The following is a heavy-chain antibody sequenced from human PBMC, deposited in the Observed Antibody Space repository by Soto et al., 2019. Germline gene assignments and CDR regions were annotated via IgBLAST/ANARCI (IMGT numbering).Heavy chain of an antibody. D-gene: IGHD6-13*01. CDR3: ARAAMWGSSWPFDY. CDR1: GGSISSSNW. J-gene: IGHJ4*02. Sequence: QVQLQESGPGLVKPSGTLSLTCAVSGGSISSSNWWSWVRQPPGKGLEGIGEIYHSGSTNYNPSLKCPFTISVDKSKNQFSLKLSSVTAADTAVYYFARAAMWGSSWPFDYWGQGTLVTVSS. V-gene: IGHV4-4*02. CDR2: IYHSGST.